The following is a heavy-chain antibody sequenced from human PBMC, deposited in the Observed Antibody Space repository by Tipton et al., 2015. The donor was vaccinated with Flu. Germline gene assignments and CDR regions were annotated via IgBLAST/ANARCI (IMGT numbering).Heavy chain of an antibody. V-gene: IGHV3-7*01. CDR1: GFTFNTFT. D-gene: IGHD3-16*01. CDR2: INQDEAER. CDR3: ARGLGSTPGAFIN. J-gene: IGHJ4*02. Sequence: SLRLSCAASGFTFNTFTMNWVRQAPGKGLEWVANINQDEAERYYVDSVKGRFSISGDNAKHSLFLQMTSLRVEDTAVYYCARGLGSTPGAFINWGQGSLVIVSS.